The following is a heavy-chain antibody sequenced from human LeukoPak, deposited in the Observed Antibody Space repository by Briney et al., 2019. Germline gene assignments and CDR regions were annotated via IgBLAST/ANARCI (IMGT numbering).Heavy chain of an antibody. CDR2: IYTSGST. J-gene: IGHJ3*02. CDR3: ARVSLYDSSGYYYDDAFDI. Sequence: SETLSLTCTVSGGSISSYYWSWIRQPPGKGLEWIGRIYTSGSTNYNPSLKSRVTISVDTSKNQFSLKLSSVTAADTAVYYCARVSLYDSSGYYYDDAFDIWGQGTMVTVSS. D-gene: IGHD3-22*01. CDR1: GGSISSYY. V-gene: IGHV4-4*08.